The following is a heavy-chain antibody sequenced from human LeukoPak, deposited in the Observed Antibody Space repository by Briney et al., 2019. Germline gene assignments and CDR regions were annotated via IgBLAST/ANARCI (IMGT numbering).Heavy chain of an antibody. Sequence: GSLRLSCAASGFTFSNYEMHWVRRAPGKGLEWVSYISSGGSTVYYADSVKGRFTVSRDNAKNSLYLQMSSLRAEDTAVYYCARGGSFVEYWGQGTLVSVSS. CDR1: GFTFSNYE. J-gene: IGHJ4*02. V-gene: IGHV3-48*03. D-gene: IGHD3-10*01. CDR3: ARGGSFVEY. CDR2: ISSGGSTV.